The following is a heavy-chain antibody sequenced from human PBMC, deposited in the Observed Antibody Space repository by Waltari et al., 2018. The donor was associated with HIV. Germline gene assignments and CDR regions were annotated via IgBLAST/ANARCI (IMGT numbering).Heavy chain of an antibody. J-gene: IGHJ4*02. CDR2: IDPSGGRT. CDR1: GSTFTNFY. CDR3: ARGFSGFDY. Sequence: QVQLVQSGAEVKKPGASVQGSCKASGSTFTNFYMHCVRQAPGQGLDWMGIIDPSGGRTVYARKFQGRVTMTRDTSTSTLYMELSSLRSEDTAVYYCARGFSGFDYWGQGTLVTVSS. V-gene: IGHV1-46*01.